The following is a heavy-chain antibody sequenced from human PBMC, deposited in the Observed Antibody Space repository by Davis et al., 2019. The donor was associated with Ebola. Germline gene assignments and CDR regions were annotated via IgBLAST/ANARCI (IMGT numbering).Heavy chain of an antibody. CDR2: TYYSSKWFN. CDR1: GDSVSSAG. J-gene: IGHJ6*02. D-gene: IGHD5-18*01. Sequence: HSQTLSLTCAISGDSVSSAGWNWIRQSPSRGLEWLGRTYYSSKWFNHYAESVKSRITINSDTSKNQFSLHLDSVTPEDTALYYCARGWLRGGMDVWGEGTTVTV. V-gene: IGHV6-1*01. CDR3: ARGWLRGGMDV.